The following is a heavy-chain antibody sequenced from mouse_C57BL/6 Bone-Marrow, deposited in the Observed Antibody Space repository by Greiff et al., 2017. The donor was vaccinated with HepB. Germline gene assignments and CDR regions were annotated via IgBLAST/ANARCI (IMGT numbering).Heavy chain of an antibody. CDR3: ARLVDAMDY. D-gene: IGHD1-1*01. CDR2: IDPSDSYT. Sequence: QVQLQQPGAELVMPGASVKLSCKASGYTFTSYWMHWVKQRPGQGLEWIGEIDPSDSYTNYNQKFKGKSTLTVDKSSSIAYMQLSSLTSEDSAVYYCARLVDAMDYWGQGTSVTVSS. CDR1: GYTFTSYW. V-gene: IGHV1-69*01. J-gene: IGHJ4*01.